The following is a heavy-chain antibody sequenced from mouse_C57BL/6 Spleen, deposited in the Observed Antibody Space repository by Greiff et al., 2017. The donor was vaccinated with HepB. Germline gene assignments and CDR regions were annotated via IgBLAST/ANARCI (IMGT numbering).Heavy chain of an antibody. D-gene: IGHD1-1*01. CDR1: GYTFTSYG. CDR3: ARYDYYGSDYAMDY. V-gene: IGHV1-81*01. Sequence: VQLQQSGAELARPGASVKLSCKASGYTFTSYGISWVKQRTGQGLEWIGEIYPRSGNTYYNEKFKGKATLTADKSSSTAYMQLSSLTSEDSAVYHCARYDYYGSDYAMDYWGQGTSVTVSS. CDR2: IYPRSGNT. J-gene: IGHJ4*01.